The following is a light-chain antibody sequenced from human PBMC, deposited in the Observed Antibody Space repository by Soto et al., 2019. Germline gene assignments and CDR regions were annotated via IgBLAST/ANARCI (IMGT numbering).Light chain of an antibody. V-gene: IGLV1-40*01. CDR3: QSYDSSLPYV. Sequence: VLTQPPSVSGAPGQRVTISCTGSSSNIGAGYDVHWYQQLPGTAPKLLIYGNSNRPSGVPDRFSGSKSGTSASLAITGLQAEDEADYYCQSYDSSLPYVFGTGTKVTVL. CDR2: GNS. CDR1: SSNIGAGYD. J-gene: IGLJ1*01.